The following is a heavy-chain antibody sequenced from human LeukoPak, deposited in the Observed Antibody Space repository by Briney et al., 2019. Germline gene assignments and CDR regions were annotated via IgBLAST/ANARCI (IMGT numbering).Heavy chain of an antibody. CDR3: AKGHLWFGELLSDY. Sequence: GGSLGLSCAASGFTFSSYAMSWVRQAPGKGLEWVSAISGSGGSTYYADSVKGRFTISRDNSKNTLYLQMNSLRAEDTAVYYCAKGHLWFGELLSDYWGQGTLVTVSS. V-gene: IGHV3-23*01. J-gene: IGHJ4*02. D-gene: IGHD3-10*01. CDR2: ISGSGGST. CDR1: GFTFSSYA.